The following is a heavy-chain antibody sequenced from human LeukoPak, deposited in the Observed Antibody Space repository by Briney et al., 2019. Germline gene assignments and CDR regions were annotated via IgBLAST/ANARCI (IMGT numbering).Heavy chain of an antibody. J-gene: IGHJ4*02. CDR1: GFTFSSFE. CDR2: ISSSGSTI. D-gene: IGHD5-12*01. V-gene: IGHV3-48*03. CDR3: ARDGALPALGWLRINYFDY. Sequence: GGTLTLSCAASGFTFSSFEINWDRPAPGKGLEGGSYISSSGSTIYYADPVKGRFTISRDNAKNSLYLQMNSLRAEDAAVYYCARDGALPALGWLRINYFDYWGQGTLVTVSS.